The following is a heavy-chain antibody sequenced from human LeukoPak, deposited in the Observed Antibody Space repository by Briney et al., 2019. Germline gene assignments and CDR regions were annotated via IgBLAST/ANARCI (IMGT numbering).Heavy chain of an antibody. CDR3: ARTQILGYCSSTSCYDVVNWFDP. CDR1: GDSISSYY. V-gene: IGHV4-59*01. D-gene: IGHD2-2*01. J-gene: IGHJ5*02. Sequence: SETLSLTCTVSGDSISSYYWSWIRQPPGKGLEWIGYIYYSGSTNYNPSLKSRVTISVDTSKNQFSLKLSSVTAADTAVYYCARTQILGYCSSTSCYDVVNWFDPWGQGTLVTVSS. CDR2: IYYSGST.